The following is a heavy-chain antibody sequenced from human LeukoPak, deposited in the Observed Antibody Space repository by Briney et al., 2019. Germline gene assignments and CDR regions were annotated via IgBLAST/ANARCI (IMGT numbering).Heavy chain of an antibody. J-gene: IGHJ2*01. CDR1: GFSFSNYA. CDR2: ISTSSTTI. CDR3: ARAPGNYYDSTGYWYFDL. V-gene: IGHV3-48*01. Sequence: GGSLRLSCTASGFSFSNYAMNWVRQAPGKGLEWPSYISTSSTTIHYADSVKGRFTSSREDARNSLYLQMNSLRAEDTAVYFCARAPGNYYDSTGYWYFDLWGRGTLVTVSS. D-gene: IGHD3-22*01.